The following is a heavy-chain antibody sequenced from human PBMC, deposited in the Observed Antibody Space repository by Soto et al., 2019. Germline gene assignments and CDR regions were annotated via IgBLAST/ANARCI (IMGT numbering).Heavy chain of an antibody. CDR2: INAKNGAT. CDR3: ARAREDSSGWFDH. D-gene: IGHD6-19*01. Sequence: QVQLVQSGAEVRKPGASVKVSCKASGYIFSGNYLHWVRRAPGQGLEWMAWINAKNGATNYAQKFRGRATVNRDTSISTTYLELSGLTSDDTAVYYCARAREDSSGWFDHWGQGTQVTVSP. V-gene: IGHV1-2*02. J-gene: IGHJ5*02. CDR1: GYIFSGNY.